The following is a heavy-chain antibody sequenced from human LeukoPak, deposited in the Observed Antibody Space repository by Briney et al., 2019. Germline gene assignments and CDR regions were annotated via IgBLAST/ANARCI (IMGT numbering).Heavy chain of an antibody. CDR2: ISAYNGNT. D-gene: IGHD6-19*01. CDR3: ARDGPLYSSGSEFDY. CDR1: GYTFTSYG. Sequence: GASVKGSCKASGYTFTSYGISWGRQAPGQGLEWMGWISAYNGNTNYAQKRQGRVTMTTDTSTSTAYMELRSLRSDDTAVYYCARDGPLYSSGSEFDYWGQGTLVTVSS. J-gene: IGHJ4*02. V-gene: IGHV1-18*04.